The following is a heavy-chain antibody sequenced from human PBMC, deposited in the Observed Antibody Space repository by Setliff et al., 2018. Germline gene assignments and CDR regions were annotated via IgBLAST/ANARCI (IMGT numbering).Heavy chain of an antibody. D-gene: IGHD1-26*01. Sequence: ASVKVSCKASGYIFTSNAIHWVRQAPGQRLEWMGWISAAGGDAKYSQKFQDRVTIARDTSATTAYIGQSSLRSEDTAVYYCARARGSGARAFDIWGQGTMVTVSS. CDR3: ARARGSGARAFDI. J-gene: IGHJ3*02. CDR1: GYIFTSNA. CDR2: ISAAGGDA. V-gene: IGHV1-3*01.